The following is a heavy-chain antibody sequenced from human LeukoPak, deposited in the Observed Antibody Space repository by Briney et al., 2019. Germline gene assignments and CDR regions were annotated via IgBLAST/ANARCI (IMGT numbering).Heavy chain of an antibody. CDR3: ARVPMGASYYYMDV. Sequence: SQTLSLTCTVSGRSITRGGYYWSWSRQHPGKGLEWIGYIYHSGSTYYSPSLKSRITISVDTSKNQFSLNLSSVTAADTAVYYCARVPMGASYYYMDVWGKGTTVTVSS. V-gene: IGHV4-31*03. CDR1: GRSITRGGYY. D-gene: IGHD1-26*01. CDR2: IYHSGST. J-gene: IGHJ6*03.